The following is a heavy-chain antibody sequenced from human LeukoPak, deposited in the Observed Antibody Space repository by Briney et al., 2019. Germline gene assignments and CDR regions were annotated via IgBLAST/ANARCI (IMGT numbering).Heavy chain of an antibody. CDR2: IKQDGSEK. CDR1: GFTFSSYW. CDR3: ARARITIFGVVIRPFDY. J-gene: IGHJ4*02. V-gene: IGHV3-7*03. D-gene: IGHD3-3*01. Sequence: GGSLRLSCAASGFTFSSYWMSWVRQAPGKGLEWVANIKQDGSEKYYVDSVKGRFTISRDNAKNSLYLQMNSLRAEDTAVYYCARARITIFGVVIRPFDYWGQGALVTVSS.